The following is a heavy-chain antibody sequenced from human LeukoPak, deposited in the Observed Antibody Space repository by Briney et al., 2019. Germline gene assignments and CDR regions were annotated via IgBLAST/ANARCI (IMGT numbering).Heavy chain of an antibody. Sequence: HSGGSLRLSCAASGFTFSSYSMNWVRQAPGKGLEWVSYISSSSSTIYYADSVKGRFTISRDNAKNSLYLQMNSLGAEDTAVYYCARDSLATIHYYYYYGMDVWGQGTTVTVSS. CDR2: ISSSSSTI. V-gene: IGHV3-48*01. CDR1: GFTFSSYS. CDR3: ARDSLATIHYYYYYGMDV. J-gene: IGHJ6*02. D-gene: IGHD5-12*01.